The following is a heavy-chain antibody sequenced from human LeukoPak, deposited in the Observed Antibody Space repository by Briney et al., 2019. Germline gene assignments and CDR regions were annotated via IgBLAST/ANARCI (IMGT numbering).Heavy chain of an antibody. CDR1: GGSVSSGSYY. Sequence: SETLSLTCTVSGGSVSSGSYYWSWIRQPPGKGLEWIGYIYYSGSTNYNPSLESRVTISVDTSKNQFSLKLSSVTAADTAVYYCARGGVVVTSYYFDYWGQGTLVTVSS. CDR3: ARGGVVVTSYYFDY. D-gene: IGHD3-22*01. CDR2: IYYSGST. J-gene: IGHJ4*02. V-gene: IGHV4-61*01.